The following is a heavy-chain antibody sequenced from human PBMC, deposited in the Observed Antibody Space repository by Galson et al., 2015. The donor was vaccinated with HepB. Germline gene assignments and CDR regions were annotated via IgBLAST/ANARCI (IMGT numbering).Heavy chain of an antibody. CDR1: GFTFSTYA. V-gene: IGHV3-23*02. CDR3: AKAPNNGECYWFFDF. Sequence: SLRLSCAASGFTFSTYAMSWVRQTPGKGLQWVSSIDHDGGSPNYVDSVKGRFTIPRDNSKNTLHLQMNSLRADDTAVYYCAKAPNNGECYWFFDFWGRGTLVTASS. CDR2: IDHDGGSP. D-gene: IGHD1/OR15-1a*01. J-gene: IGHJ2*01.